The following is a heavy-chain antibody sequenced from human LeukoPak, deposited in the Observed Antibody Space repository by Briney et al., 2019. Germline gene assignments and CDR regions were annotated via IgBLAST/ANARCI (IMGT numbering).Heavy chain of an antibody. J-gene: IGHJ4*02. CDR2: INPNSGGT. CDR3: ARAEQQLVLAVDY. CDR1: GYTFTGYY. V-gene: IGHV1-2*02. Sequence: ASVKVSCKASGYTFTGYYMYWVRQAPGQGLEWMGWINPNSGGTTYAQKFQGRVTMTRDTSIGTAYMELSRLRSDDTAVYYCARAEQQLVLAVDYWGQGTLVTVSS. D-gene: IGHD6-13*01.